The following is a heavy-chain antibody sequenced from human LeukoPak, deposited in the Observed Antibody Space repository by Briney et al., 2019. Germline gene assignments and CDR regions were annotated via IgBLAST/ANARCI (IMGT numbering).Heavy chain of an antibody. J-gene: IGHJ4*02. CDR2: FYYSGST. CDR1: GGSISSYY. Sequence: SETLSLTCTVSGGSISSYYWSWIRQPPGKGLEWIGYFYYSGSTNYNPSLKSRVTISVDTSKNQFSLKLSSVTAADTAVYYCAREAGSFDYWGQGTLVTVSS. CDR3: AREAGSFDY. V-gene: IGHV4-59*01. D-gene: IGHD3-10*01.